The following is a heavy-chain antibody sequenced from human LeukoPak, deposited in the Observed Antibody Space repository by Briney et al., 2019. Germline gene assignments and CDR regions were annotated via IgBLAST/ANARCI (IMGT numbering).Heavy chain of an antibody. CDR3: AKDLYGDYDFDC. J-gene: IGHJ4*02. CDR1: GFTFNNYA. D-gene: IGHD4-17*01. Sequence: PGGSLRLSCAASGFTFNNYAMNWVRQAPGKGLEWVSVITSSGSTYCADSVKGRLTISRDNSKNTLYLQMNSLRAEDTAIYYCAKDLYGDYDFDCWGRGTLVTVSS. CDR2: ITSSGST. V-gene: IGHV3-23*01.